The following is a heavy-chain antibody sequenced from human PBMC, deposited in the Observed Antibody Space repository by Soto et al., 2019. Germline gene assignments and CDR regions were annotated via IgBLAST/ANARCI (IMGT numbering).Heavy chain of an antibody. J-gene: IGHJ5*02. CDR3: ARDGSRLVGPNWFDP. Sequence: EVQLVESGGGLVQPGGSLRLSCAASGFTFSSYWMSWVRQAPGKGLEWVANIKQDGSEKYYVDSVKGRFTISRDNAKNSRYLQMNSLRAEDTAVYYCARDGSRLVGPNWFDPWGQGTLVTVSS. CDR2: IKQDGSEK. D-gene: IGHD2-8*01. CDR1: GFTFSSYW. V-gene: IGHV3-7*01.